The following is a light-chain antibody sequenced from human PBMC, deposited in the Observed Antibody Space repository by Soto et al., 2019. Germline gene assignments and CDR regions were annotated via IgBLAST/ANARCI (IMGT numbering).Light chain of an antibody. J-gene: IGKJ1*01. Sequence: DIQMTQSPSTLSASVGDRVTITCRASQSISRWLAGYQQKPGKAPKLLIYDASSLESGVPSRFSGGGSGTEFTLTISSLQHDDFATYYCKQYNSYSLWTFGQGTKVEIK. CDR3: KQYNSYSLWT. CDR2: DAS. CDR1: QSISRW. V-gene: IGKV1-5*01.